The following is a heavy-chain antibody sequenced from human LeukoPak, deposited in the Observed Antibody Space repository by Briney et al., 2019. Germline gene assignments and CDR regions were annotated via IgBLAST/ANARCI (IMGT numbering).Heavy chain of an antibody. CDR3: ARDSVVPAAIDWFFDL. CDR2: ISSSGSTI. D-gene: IGHD2-2*01. V-gene: IGHV3-11*01. J-gene: IGHJ2*01. Sequence: GSLRLSCAASGFTFSDYYMSWIRQAPGKGLEWVSYISSSGSTIYYADSVKGRFTISRDNAKNSLYLQMNSLRTEDTAVYYCARDSVVPAAIDWFFDLWGRGTLVTVSS. CDR1: GFTFSDYY.